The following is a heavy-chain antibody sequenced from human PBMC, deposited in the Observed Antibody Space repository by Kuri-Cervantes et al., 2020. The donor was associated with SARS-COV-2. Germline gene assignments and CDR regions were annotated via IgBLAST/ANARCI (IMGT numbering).Heavy chain of an antibody. CDR3: AKDIAVAARRAECFQH. CDR2: ISGSGGST. J-gene: IGHJ1*01. CDR1: GFTFSSYA. D-gene: IGHD6-19*01. V-gene: IGHV3-23*01. Sequence: GGSLRLSCAASGFTFSSYAMSWVRQAPGKGLEWVSVISGSGGSTYYADSVKGRFTISRDNSKNTLYLQMNSLRAEDTAVYYCAKDIAVAARRAECFQHWGQGTLVTVSS.